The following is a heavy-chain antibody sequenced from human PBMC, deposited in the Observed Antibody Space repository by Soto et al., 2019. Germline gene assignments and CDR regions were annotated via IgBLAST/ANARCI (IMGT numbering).Heavy chain of an antibody. D-gene: IGHD3-22*01. J-gene: IGHJ4*02. Sequence: HPGGSLRLSCAASGFTFSSYAMHWVRQAPGKGLEWVAVISYDGSNKYYADSVKGRFTISRDNSKNTLYLQMNSLRAEDTAVYYCATLWAGFSSSSWYYYDSSGYYYVPSILDYWGQGTLVTVSS. CDR3: ATLWAGFSSSSWYYYDSSGYYYVPSILDY. V-gene: IGHV3-30-3*01. CDR1: GFTFSSYA. CDR2: ISYDGSNK.